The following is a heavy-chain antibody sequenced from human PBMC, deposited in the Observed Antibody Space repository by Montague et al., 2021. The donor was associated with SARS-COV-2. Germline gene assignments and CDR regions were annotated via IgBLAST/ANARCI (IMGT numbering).Heavy chain of an antibody. CDR1: GFIFEDYA. D-gene: IGHD3-22*01. V-gene: IGHV3-9*01. CDR2: ISWNSGSI. J-gene: IGHJ4*02. Sequence: LSLSLSASGFIFEDYAMHWVRQAPGKGLEWVSGISWNSGSIAYADSVKGRFTISRENAKNSLYLQMSSLRPEDTALYYCAKDGGHSSGYYYEGGFDSWGQGTPVTVSS. CDR3: AKDGGHSSGYYYEGGFDS.